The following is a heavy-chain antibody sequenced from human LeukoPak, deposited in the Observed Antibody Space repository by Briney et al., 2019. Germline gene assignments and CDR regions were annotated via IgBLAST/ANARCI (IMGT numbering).Heavy chain of an antibody. CDR3: ARVSIAARPDAFDI. V-gene: IGHV3-53*01. Sequence: GGSLRLSCAASGFTVSSNYMGWVRQAPGKGLEWVSVIYSGGSTYYADSVKGRFTISRDNSKNTLYLQMNSLRAEDTAVYYCARVSIAARPDAFDIWGQGTMVTVSS. CDR2: IYSGGST. CDR1: GFTVSSNY. J-gene: IGHJ3*02. D-gene: IGHD6-6*01.